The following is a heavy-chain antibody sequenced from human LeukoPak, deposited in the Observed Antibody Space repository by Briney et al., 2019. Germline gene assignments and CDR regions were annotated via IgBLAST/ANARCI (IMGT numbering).Heavy chain of an antibody. CDR3: ARVHYGSGSYYYYYMDV. D-gene: IGHD3-10*01. J-gene: IGHJ6*03. Sequence: ASVKLSCKASGYTFTSYGISWVRQAPGQGLEWMGWISAYNGNTNYAQKLQGRVTMTTDTSTSTAYMQLRSLRSDDTAVYYCARVHYGSGSYYYYYMDVWGKGTTVTISS. V-gene: IGHV1-18*01. CDR2: ISAYNGNT. CDR1: GYTFTSYG.